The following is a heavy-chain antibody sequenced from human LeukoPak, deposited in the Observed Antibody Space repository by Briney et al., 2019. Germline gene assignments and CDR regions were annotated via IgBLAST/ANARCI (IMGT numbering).Heavy chain of an antibody. D-gene: IGHD2-2*01. V-gene: IGHV3-7*01. CDR3: ARVRCSSTSCFPDY. CDR2: IKQDGSEK. CDR1: GFTFSSYW. J-gene: IGHJ4*02. Sequence: GGSLRLSCAASGFTFSSYWMSWVRQAPGKGLEWVANIKQDGSEKYYVDSVKGRFTISRDNAKNSMYLQMNSLRAEDTAVFYCARVRCSSTSCFPDYWGQGTLVTVSS.